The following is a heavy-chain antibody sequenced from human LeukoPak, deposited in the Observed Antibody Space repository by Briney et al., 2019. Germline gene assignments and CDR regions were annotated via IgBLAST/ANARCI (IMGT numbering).Heavy chain of an antibody. J-gene: IGHJ4*02. Sequence: SETLSLTCTVSGGSISSSSYYWGWIRQPPGKGLEWIGSIYYSGSTYYNPSLKSRVTISVDTSKNQFSLKLSSVTAADAAVYYCARNRYSSGPYDYWGQGTLVTVSS. CDR1: GGSISSSSYY. CDR2: IYYSGST. CDR3: ARNRYSSGPYDY. V-gene: IGHV4-39*07. D-gene: IGHD6-19*01.